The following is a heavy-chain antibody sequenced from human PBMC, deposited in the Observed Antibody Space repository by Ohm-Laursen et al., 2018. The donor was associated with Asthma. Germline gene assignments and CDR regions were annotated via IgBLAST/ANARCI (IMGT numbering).Heavy chain of an antibody. Sequence: ASVKVSCKASGYTFSSYAIDWVRQAPGQGLEWMGWINTNTGNPTYAQGFTGRFVFSLDTSVSTAYLQISNLKAEDTAVYYCARDSYYGSGSYDYYYYGMDVWGQGTTVTVSS. CDR2: INTNTGNP. CDR3: ARDSYYGSGSYDYYYYGMDV. V-gene: IGHV7-4-1*02. J-gene: IGHJ6*02. D-gene: IGHD3-10*01. CDR1: GYTFSSYA.